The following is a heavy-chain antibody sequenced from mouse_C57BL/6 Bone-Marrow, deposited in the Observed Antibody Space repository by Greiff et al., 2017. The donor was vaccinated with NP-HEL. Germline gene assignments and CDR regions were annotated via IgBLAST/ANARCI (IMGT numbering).Heavy chain of an antibody. Sequence: QVQLQESGAELVRPGTSVKVSCKASGYAFTNYLIEWVKQRPGQGLEWIGVINPGSGGTNYNEKFKGKATLTADKSSSTAYMQLSSLTSEDSAVYFCARGPLTTVVAGGYFEVWGTGTTVTVSS. D-gene: IGHD1-1*01. V-gene: IGHV1-54*01. CDR3: ARGPLTTVVAGGYFEV. CDR1: GYAFTNYL. J-gene: IGHJ1*03. CDR2: INPGSGGT.